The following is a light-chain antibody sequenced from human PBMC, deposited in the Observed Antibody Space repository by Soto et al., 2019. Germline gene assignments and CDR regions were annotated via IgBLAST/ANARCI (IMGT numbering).Light chain of an antibody. CDR1: QSISSH. J-gene: IGKJ4*01. CDR3: QQYHNWPPVT. Sequence: EILMTQSPATLSVSPGEGATLSCRASQSISSHLAWYQQKPGQAPRLLIFGVSTRATGVPARFSGRGSGTEFTLTISSLQSEDFAVYYCQQYHNWPPVTFGGGTKVEIK. V-gene: IGKV3-15*01. CDR2: GVS.